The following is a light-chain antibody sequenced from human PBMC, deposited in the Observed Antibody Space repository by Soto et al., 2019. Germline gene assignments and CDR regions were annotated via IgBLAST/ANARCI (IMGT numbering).Light chain of an antibody. J-gene: IGLJ1*01. V-gene: IGLV2-14*03. Sequence: QSVLTQPASVSGSPGQSIAISCTGTSGEVGGYNYVSWYQQHPDKAPKLIIFDVSNRPSGISIRFSGSKSGNTASLTISGLQAEDEADYYCSSYTTTNTLGYVFGTGTKVTVL. CDR2: DVS. CDR1: SGEVGGYNY. CDR3: SSYTTTNTLGYV.